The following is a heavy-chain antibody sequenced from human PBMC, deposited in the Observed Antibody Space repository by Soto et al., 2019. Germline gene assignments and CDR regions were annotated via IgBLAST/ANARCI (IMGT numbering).Heavy chain of an antibody. D-gene: IGHD4-17*01. Sequence: EVQLVESGGAVIQPGGSLSLPCVASGFNFDDYSIHWVRQVPGKGREWLSLPSWDGETTLYADSVRGRFSISRDNSKNSLYLQMDKLRSDDTSLDHCAKEPRALRVTLDGFDKWCQGTRFPVSS. J-gene: IGHJ3*02. CDR3: AKEPRALRVTLDGFDK. V-gene: IGHV3-43*01. CDR2: PSWDGETT. CDR1: GFNFDDYS.